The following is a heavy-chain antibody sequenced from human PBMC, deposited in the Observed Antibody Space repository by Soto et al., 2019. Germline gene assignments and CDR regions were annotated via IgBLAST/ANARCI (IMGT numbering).Heavy chain of an antibody. J-gene: IGHJ4*02. CDR2: ITPIFGTT. Sequence: SVKVSCKASGGTFTTYLISWVRQAPGQGLEWMGGITPIFGTTKYAQRFQGRVTLTADESTTTAYMELSSLRSEDTAVYYCAIEYSSSPPFYPIGYWGQGTLVTVSS. CDR1: GGTFTTYL. V-gene: IGHV1-69*13. CDR3: AIEYSSSPPFYPIGY. D-gene: IGHD6-6*01.